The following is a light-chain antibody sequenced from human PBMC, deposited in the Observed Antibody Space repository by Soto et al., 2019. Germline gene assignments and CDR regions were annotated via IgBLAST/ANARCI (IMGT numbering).Light chain of an antibody. V-gene: IGKV3-20*01. CDR2: GAS. J-gene: IGKJ2*01. CDR3: HQYDNAPQT. CDR1: QTLRRTY. Sequence: EIVLMQSPGTLSLSPGERATLSCRASQTLRRTYIAWYQQKPGQAPRVLIYGASKRATGIPYRFSGSGSGTDFSLTIIRLEPEDFAVYYCHQYDNAPQTYGQGTKVEIK.